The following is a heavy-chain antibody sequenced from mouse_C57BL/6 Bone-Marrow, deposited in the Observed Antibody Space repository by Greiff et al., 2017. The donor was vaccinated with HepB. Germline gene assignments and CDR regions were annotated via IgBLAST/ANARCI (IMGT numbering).Heavy chain of an antibody. CDR2: ISNGGGST. V-gene: IGHV5-12*01. CDR1: GFTFSDYY. CDR3: ARHGDY. Sequence: EVQGVESGGGLVQPGGSLKLSCAASGFTFSDYYMYWVRQTPEKRLEWVAYISNGGGSTYYPDTVKGRFTISRDNAKNTLYLQMSRLKSEDTAMYYCARHGDYWGQGTSVTVSS. J-gene: IGHJ4*01.